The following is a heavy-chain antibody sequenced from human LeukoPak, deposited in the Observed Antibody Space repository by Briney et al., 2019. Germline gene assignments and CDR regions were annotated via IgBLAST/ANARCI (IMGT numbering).Heavy chain of an antibody. Sequence: SETLSLTCTVSGGSIGSSSYYWGWIRQPPGKGLEWIGSIYYSGSTYYNPSLKSRVTISVDTSKNQFSLKLSSVTAADTAVYYCARRVNYYDSSGYYYYFDYWGQGTLVTVSS. CDR1: GGSIGSSSYY. V-gene: IGHV4-39*01. D-gene: IGHD3-22*01. CDR3: ARRVNYYDSSGYYYYFDY. J-gene: IGHJ4*02. CDR2: IYYSGST.